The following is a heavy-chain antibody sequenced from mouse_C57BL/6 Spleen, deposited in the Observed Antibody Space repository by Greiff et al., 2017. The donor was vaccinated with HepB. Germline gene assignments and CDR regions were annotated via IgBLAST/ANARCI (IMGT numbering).Heavy chain of an antibody. CDR1: GFTFSSYA. Sequence: EVKLQESGGGLVKPGGSLKLSCAASGFTFSSYAMSWVRQTPEKRLEWVATISDGGSYTYYPDNVKGRFTISRDNAKNNLYLQMSHLKSEDTAMYYCARAGYYYGSSDWYFDVWGTGTTVTVSS. CDR2: ISDGGSYT. D-gene: IGHD1-1*01. V-gene: IGHV5-4*03. CDR3: ARAGYYYGSSDWYFDV. J-gene: IGHJ1*03.